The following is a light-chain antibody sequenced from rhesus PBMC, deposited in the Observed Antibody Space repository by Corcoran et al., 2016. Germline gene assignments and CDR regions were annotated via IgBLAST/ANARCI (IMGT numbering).Light chain of an antibody. V-gene: IGKV1S12*01. CDR1: QNIYSN. Sequence: DIQMTQSPSALSASVGDRVTISCRASQNIYSNLAWYQQKPGKAPKLLIYAASRLQTGIPSRFSGSGSGTDFTLTISSLQPEDSAAYYCQHYYDNPLTFGGGTKVEIK. J-gene: IGKJ4*01. CDR2: AAS. CDR3: QHYYDNPLT.